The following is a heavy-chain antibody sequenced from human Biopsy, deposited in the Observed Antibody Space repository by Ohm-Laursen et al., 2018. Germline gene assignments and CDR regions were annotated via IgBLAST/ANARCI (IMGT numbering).Heavy chain of an antibody. J-gene: IGHJ4*02. CDR3: GNEVHGRDY. D-gene: IGHD2-15*01. Sequence: TPSLTCVVFGKTFSDYQWSWIRQPPGKGLEWIGQINQAGTTNYNPSLKSRVSISADASKYEFSLRLTSVTAADTAVYLCGNEVHGRDYWGLGAQVTVSS. CDR2: INQAGTT. V-gene: IGHV4-34*08. CDR1: GKTFSDYQ.